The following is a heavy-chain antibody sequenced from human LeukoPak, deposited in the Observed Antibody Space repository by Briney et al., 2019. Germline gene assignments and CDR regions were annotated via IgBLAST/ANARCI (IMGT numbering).Heavy chain of an antibody. CDR2: IGGNGGTT. Sequence: GGSLRLSCAASGFTFSSYAMTWVRQAPGRGLEWVSAIGGNGGTTYYADSVKGRFTISRDNSKNTLYLQMNSLRAEDTAAYYCAKDRVSTVTTNYFDYWGQGTLVTVSS. D-gene: IGHD4-17*01. J-gene: IGHJ4*02. CDR1: GFTFSSYA. V-gene: IGHV3-23*01. CDR3: AKDRVSTVTTNYFDY.